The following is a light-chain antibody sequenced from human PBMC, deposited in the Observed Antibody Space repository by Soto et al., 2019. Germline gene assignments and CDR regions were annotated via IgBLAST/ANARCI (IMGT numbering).Light chain of an antibody. CDR3: SSYTSSTTLFV. Sequence: QSVLTQPASVSGSPGQSITISCAGTSSDIGLYTYVSWYQQHPGKAPKLIIYEVTYRPSGISNRFSGSRSGNTASLTISGLQAEDEADYYCSSYTSSTTLFVFGTGTKLTVL. V-gene: IGLV2-14*01. CDR2: EVT. J-gene: IGLJ1*01. CDR1: SSDIGLYTY.